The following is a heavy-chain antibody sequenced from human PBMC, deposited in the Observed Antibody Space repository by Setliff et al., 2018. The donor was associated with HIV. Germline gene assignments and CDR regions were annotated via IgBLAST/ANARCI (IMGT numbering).Heavy chain of an antibody. Sequence: SGESLKISCKGPEYFFRTSWIGWVRQLPGKGLEWVAVIFPLDSETRYNPSLEGHVTISVDKSINTAYLQWSSLRASDTAVYYCTRHPLQPEVSGYFYLMDVWGTGTTVTVSS. J-gene: IGHJ6*04. CDR2: IFPLDSET. V-gene: IGHV5-51*01. CDR3: TRHPLQPEVSGYFYLMDV. CDR1: EYFFRTSW. D-gene: IGHD2-21*01.